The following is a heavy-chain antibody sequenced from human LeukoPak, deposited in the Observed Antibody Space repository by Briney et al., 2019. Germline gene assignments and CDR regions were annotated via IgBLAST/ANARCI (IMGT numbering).Heavy chain of an antibody. CDR3: AKELIIQPTGTVAFDI. CDR1: GFTFSTNA. V-gene: IGHV3-23*01. Sequence: GGSLRLSCAASGFTFSTNAMSWVRQAPGKGLEWVSAVSGNGADTYYAGSVKGRFTISRDNSKDTLYLQMNSLRAEDTAVYFCAKELIIQPTGTVAFDIWGQGTMVTVSS. J-gene: IGHJ3*02. CDR2: VSGNGADT. D-gene: IGHD1-1*01.